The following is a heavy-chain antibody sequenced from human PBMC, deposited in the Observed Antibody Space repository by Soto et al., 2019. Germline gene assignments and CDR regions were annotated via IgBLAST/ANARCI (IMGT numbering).Heavy chain of an antibody. CDR1: GGSISSGGYY. J-gene: IGHJ4*02. V-gene: IGHV4-31*03. D-gene: IGHD5-18*01. CDR3: ARARRGYSYSDY. CDR2: IYYSGST. Sequence: SETLSLTCTVSGGSISSGGYYWSWIRQHPGKGLEWIGYIYYSGSTYYNPSLKSRVTISVDTSKNQFSLKLNSVTAADTAVYYCARARRGYSYSDYWGQGTLVTVSS.